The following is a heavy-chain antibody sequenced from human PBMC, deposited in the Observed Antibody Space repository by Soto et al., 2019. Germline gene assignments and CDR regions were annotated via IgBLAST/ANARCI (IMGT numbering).Heavy chain of an antibody. D-gene: IGHD6-19*01. J-gene: IGHJ3*02. V-gene: IGHV3-23*01. CDR1: GFTFSSYA. Sequence: EVQLLESGGGLVQPGGSLRLSCAASGFTFSSYAMSWVRQAPGKGLEWVSAISGSGGTTYYADSVKGRFTFSRDNYKNTLYLQMNSLRAEDTAVYYCAKTANGWFSAFDIWGQGTMVTVYS. CDR2: ISGSGGTT. CDR3: AKTANGWFSAFDI.